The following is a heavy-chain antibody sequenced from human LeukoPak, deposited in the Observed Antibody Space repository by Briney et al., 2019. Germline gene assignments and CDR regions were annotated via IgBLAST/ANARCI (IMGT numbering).Heavy chain of an antibody. CDR3: ARGDGWFGELLNFDY. D-gene: IGHD3-10*01. CDR1: GFTFSAYA. J-gene: IGHJ4*02. CDR2: ITSSSSTI. V-gene: IGHV3-48*02. Sequence: GGPLRLSCAASGFTFSAYAMNWVRQAPGKGLEWVSYITSSSSTIYYADSVKGRFTISRDNAKNSLYLQMNSLRDEDTAVYYCARGDGWFGELLNFDYWGQGTLVSVSS.